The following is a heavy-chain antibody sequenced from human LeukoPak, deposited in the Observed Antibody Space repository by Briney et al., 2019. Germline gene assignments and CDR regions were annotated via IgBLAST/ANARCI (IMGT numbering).Heavy chain of an antibody. V-gene: IGHV3-30*04. Sequence: TGGSLRLSCAASGFTFSSYAMHWVRQAPGKGLEWVAVISYDGSNKYYADSVKGRFTISRDNSKNTLYLQMNSLRAEDTAVYYCARGAGIAVAEHFDYWGQGTLVTVSS. CDR2: ISYDGSNK. CDR3: ARGAGIAVAEHFDY. J-gene: IGHJ4*02. D-gene: IGHD6-19*01. CDR1: GFTFSSYA.